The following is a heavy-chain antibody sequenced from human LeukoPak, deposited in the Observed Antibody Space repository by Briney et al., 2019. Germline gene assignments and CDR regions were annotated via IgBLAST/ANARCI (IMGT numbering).Heavy chain of an antibody. J-gene: IGHJ1*01. V-gene: IGHV3-23*01. CDR3: ARGGKRALAGTRSPQYFQH. CDR2: ISRSGGNS. D-gene: IGHD6-19*01. CDR1: GFTQNA. Sequence: GGSLRLSCEASGFTQNAMGWVRQAPGKGLEWVASISRSGGNSHYADSVKGRFTISRDNSKNTLYLQMNSLRPEDTAVYYCARGGKRALAGTRSPQYFQHWGQGTLVTVSS.